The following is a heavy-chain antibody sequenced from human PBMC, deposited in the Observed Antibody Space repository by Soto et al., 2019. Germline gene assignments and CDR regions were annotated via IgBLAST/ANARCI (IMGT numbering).Heavy chain of an antibody. V-gene: IGHV1-2*02. CDR2: INPNSGGT. CDR1: GYTFTGYY. CDR3: ARGPLQLSGYSYGSLDY. D-gene: IGHD5-18*01. J-gene: IGHJ4*02. Sequence: ASVKVSCKASGYTFTGYYMHWVRQAPGQGLEWMGWINPNSGGTNYAQKFQGRVTMTRDTSISTAYMELSRLRSDDTAVYYCARGPLQLSGYSYGSLDYWGQGPLVTVSS.